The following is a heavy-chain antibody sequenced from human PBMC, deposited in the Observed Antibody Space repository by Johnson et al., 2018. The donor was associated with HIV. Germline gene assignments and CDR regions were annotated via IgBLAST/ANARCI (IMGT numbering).Heavy chain of an antibody. CDR1: GFTFDDYG. V-gene: IGHV3-20*04. CDR3: ARDNIYGSAWGDAFDV. CDR2: INWNGGST. J-gene: IGHJ3*01. Sequence: VQLVESGGGVARPGGSLRLSCAASGFTFDDYGMSWVRQDPGKGLEWVSGINWNGGSTGYADSVKGRFTISRDNAKNSLYLQMNSLRAEDTALYYCARDNIYGSAWGDAFDVWGQGTMVTVSS. D-gene: IGHD6-19*01.